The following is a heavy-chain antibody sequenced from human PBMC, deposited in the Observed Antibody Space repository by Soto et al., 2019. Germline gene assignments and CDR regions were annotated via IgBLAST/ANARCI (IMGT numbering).Heavy chain of an antibody. CDR3: AKEDVITMIVGTNAFDI. Sequence: GGSLRLSCAASGFTFSSYAMSWVRQAPGKGLEWVSAISGSGGSTYYADPVKGRFTISRDNSKNTLYLQMNSLRAEDTAVYYCAKEDVITMIVGTNAFDIWGQGTMVTVSS. D-gene: IGHD3-22*01. V-gene: IGHV3-23*01. J-gene: IGHJ3*02. CDR1: GFTFSSYA. CDR2: ISGSGGST.